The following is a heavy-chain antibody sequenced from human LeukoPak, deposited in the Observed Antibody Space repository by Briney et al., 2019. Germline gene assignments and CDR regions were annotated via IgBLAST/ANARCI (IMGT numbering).Heavy chain of an antibody. CDR3: GRDWDWHVEF. CDR2: IGVFNGNR. D-gene: IGHD3-10*01. Sequence: ASVKVSCKTSGYTFIRYGFSWVRQAPGQGLEWIGWIGVFNGNRNYAKRVQGSITMTADTSTKTTCMELRGLTAVDTAVTVCGRDWDWHVEFWGQGTLITVSS. CDR1: GYTFIRYG. V-gene: IGHV1-18*01. J-gene: IGHJ4*02.